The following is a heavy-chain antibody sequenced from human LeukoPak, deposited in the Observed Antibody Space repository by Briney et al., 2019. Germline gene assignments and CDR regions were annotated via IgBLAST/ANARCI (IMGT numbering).Heavy chain of an antibody. CDR2: ISSSGSTI. Sequence: GGSLRLSCAASGFTFSDYYMSWIRQAPGKGLEWVSYISSSGSTIYYADSVKGRFTISRDNAKNSLYLQMNSLRAEDTAVYYCARDWEDTAMDDAFDIWGQGTMVTVSS. CDR1: GFTFSDYY. J-gene: IGHJ3*02. V-gene: IGHV3-11*01. CDR3: ARDWEDTAMDDAFDI. D-gene: IGHD5-18*01.